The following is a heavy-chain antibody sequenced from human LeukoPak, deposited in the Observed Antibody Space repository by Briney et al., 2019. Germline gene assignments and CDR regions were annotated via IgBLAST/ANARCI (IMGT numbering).Heavy chain of an antibody. CDR1: GGSFSGYY. CDR2: INHRGST. Sequence: PSETLSLTCAVYGGSFSGYYWSWIRQPPGKGLEWIGEINHRGSTNYNPSLKSRVTISVDTSKNQFSLKLSSVTAADTAVYYCARGGPLAISSGWLKDAFDIWGQGTMVTVSS. CDR3: ARGGPLAISSGWLKDAFDI. D-gene: IGHD6-19*01. V-gene: IGHV4-34*01. J-gene: IGHJ3*02.